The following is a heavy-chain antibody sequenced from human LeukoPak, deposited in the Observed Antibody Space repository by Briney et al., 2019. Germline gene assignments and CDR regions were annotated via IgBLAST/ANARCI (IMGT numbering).Heavy chain of an antibody. CDR3: ATEGGGSGWYYFDY. CDR2: FDPEDGET. D-gene: IGHD6-19*01. CDR1: GYTLTELS. V-gene: IGHV1-24*01. Sequence: GASVKVSCKVSGYTLTELSMHWVRQAPGKGREWMGGFDPEDGETIYAQKFQGRVTMTEDTSTDTAYMELSSLRSEDTAVYYCATEGGGSGWYYFDYWGQGTLVTVSS. J-gene: IGHJ4*02.